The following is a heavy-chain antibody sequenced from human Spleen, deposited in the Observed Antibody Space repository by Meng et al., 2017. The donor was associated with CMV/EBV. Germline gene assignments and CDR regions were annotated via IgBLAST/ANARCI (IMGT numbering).Heavy chain of an antibody. CDR2: ISAYNGNT. Sequence: ASVKVSCKASGYTFTSYGISWVRQAPGQGLEWMGWISAYNGNTNYAQKLQGRVTMTTDTSTSTAYMELRSLRSDDTAVYYCAREGGVPGGAYYDIWSGLLYGMDVWGQGTTVTVSS. D-gene: IGHD3-3*01. CDR1: GYTFTSYG. CDR3: AREGGVPGGAYYDIWSGLLYGMDV. J-gene: IGHJ6*02. V-gene: IGHV1-18*01.